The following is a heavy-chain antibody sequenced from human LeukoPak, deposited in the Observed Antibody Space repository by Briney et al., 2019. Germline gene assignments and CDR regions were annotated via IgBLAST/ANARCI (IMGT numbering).Heavy chain of an antibody. D-gene: IGHD3-3*02. CDR2: ILNTGST. V-gene: IGHV4-39*01. CDR1: GGSIGSNSYY. Sequence: PGTLSLSCGVSGGSIGSNSYYWACIRQPPGKGLEWIGSILNTGSTENNPPCRIQVTMSVDTSKNQFPLKLSSVTAADTAVYYCALDGISSFFDFYYYIDVWGKGTTVTVSS. CDR3: ALDGISSFFDFYYYIDV. J-gene: IGHJ6*03.